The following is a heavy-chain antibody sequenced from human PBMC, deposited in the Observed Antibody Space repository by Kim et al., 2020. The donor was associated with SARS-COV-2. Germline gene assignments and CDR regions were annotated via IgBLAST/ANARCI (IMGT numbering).Heavy chain of an antibody. Sequence: SVKVSCKASGGTFSSYAISWVRQAPGQGLEWMGRIIPILGIANYAQKFQGRVTITADKSTSTAYMELSSLRSEDTAVYYCARPYSKGGTYYYYMDVWGKGTTVTVSS. D-gene: IGHD6-13*01. J-gene: IGHJ6*03. CDR1: GGTFSSYA. CDR2: IIPILGIA. V-gene: IGHV1-69*04. CDR3: ARPYSKGGTYYYYMDV.